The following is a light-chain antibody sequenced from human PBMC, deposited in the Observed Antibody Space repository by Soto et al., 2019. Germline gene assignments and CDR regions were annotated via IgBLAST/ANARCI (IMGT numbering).Light chain of an antibody. CDR2: AVS. CDR3: SSYAGSNRWL. CDR1: SSDVGTYNY. J-gene: IGLJ2*01. V-gene: IGLV2-8*01. Sequence: QSALTQPPSASGSPGQSVTISCTGTSSDVGTYNYVSWYQQHPGKAPKLMIYAVSERPSGVPDRFSGSKSGNTASLTVSGLQADDEADYFCSSYAGSNRWLFGGGTKLTVL.